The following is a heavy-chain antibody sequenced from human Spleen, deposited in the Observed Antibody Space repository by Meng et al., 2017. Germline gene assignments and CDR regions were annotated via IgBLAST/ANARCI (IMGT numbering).Heavy chain of an antibody. Sequence: GSLRLSCTVSVGSISSSSYYWGWIRQPPGKGLEWIGNIYYSGTTYYNPSLKSRVTISLDTSKNQFSLKLSSVTAADTAVYYCARALPTYYYDSSGYSSQRWRSYYFDYWGQGTLVTVSS. J-gene: IGHJ4*02. D-gene: IGHD3-22*01. CDR1: VGSISSSSYY. V-gene: IGHV4-39*07. CDR2: IYYSGTT. CDR3: ARALPTYYYDSSGYSSQRWRSYYFDY.